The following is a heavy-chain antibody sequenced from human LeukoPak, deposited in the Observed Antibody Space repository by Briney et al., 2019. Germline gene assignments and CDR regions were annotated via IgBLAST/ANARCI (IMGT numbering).Heavy chain of an antibody. CDR3: ERDGTTWSNGTWTDP. V-gene: IGHV3-7*01. J-gene: IGHJ5*02. CDR1: GFPFSFHL. CDR2: INQEGSDT. D-gene: IGHD1-1*01. Sequence: GGSLRLSCAGSGFPFSFHLMTWPGATPGKGGEGWANINQEGSDTYYTDSVKGRFTISSDYAKNSLYLQMNSLPADDTAVYPWERDGTTWSNGTWTDPWGQGILVPVSS.